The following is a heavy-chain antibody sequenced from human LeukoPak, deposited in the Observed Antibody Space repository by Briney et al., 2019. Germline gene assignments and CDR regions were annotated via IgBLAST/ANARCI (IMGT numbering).Heavy chain of an antibody. V-gene: IGHV4-61*02. CDR1: AGSISSGSYY. Sequence: SETLSLTCTVSAGSISSGSYYWSWIRQPAGKGLEWIGRIYTGGSTNYNPSLKSRVTISVDTSKNQFSLKLSSVTAADTAVYYCARDGMSDFDYWGQGTLVTVSS. CDR2: IYTGGST. CDR3: ARDGMSDFDY. D-gene: IGHD2-21*01. J-gene: IGHJ4*02.